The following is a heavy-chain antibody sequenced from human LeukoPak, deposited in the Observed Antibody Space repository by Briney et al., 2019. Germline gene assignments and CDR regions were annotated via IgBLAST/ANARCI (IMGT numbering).Heavy chain of an antibody. CDR3: ARGTYYYGSGSYPPAEYFQH. J-gene: IGHJ1*01. CDR1: GYTFTSYG. D-gene: IGHD3-10*01. Sequence: WASVKVSCEASGYTFTSYGISWVRQAPGQGLEWMGWISAYNGNTNYAPKLQGRVTMTTDTSTSTAYMELRSLRSDDTAVYYCARGTYYYGSGSYPPAEYFQHWGQGTLVTVSS. V-gene: IGHV1-18*01. CDR2: ISAYNGNT.